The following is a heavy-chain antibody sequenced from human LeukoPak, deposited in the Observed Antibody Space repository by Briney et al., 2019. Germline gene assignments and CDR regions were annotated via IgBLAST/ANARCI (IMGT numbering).Heavy chain of an antibody. Sequence: ASVKVSCKASGYTFTGYYMHWVRQAPGQGLEWMGWINPNSCGTNYAQKFQGRVTMTRDTSISTAYMELSRLRSDDTAVYYCARDVWSGYYGAFDIWGQGTMVTVSS. V-gene: IGHV1-2*02. CDR3: ARDVWSGYYGAFDI. J-gene: IGHJ3*02. CDR1: GYTFTGYY. D-gene: IGHD3-3*01. CDR2: INPNSCGT.